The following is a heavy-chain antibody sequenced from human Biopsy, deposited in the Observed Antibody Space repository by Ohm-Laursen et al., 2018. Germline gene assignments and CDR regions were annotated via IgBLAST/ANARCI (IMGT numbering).Heavy chain of an antibody. D-gene: IGHD4-11*01. V-gene: IGHV4-31*01. J-gene: IGHJ6*02. Sequence: SQTLSLTCTVSGGSISSGGSYWSWLRPRPGKGLEWFGHISNSATTYYTPSHKILITISGATTKNQLYLKLNSVTAADTAVYYCARDSGILNYGNFKYYHYCGMDVWGQGTKVTVSS. CDR3: ARDSGILNYGNFKYYHYCGMDV. CDR2: ISNSATT. CDR1: GGSISSGGSY.